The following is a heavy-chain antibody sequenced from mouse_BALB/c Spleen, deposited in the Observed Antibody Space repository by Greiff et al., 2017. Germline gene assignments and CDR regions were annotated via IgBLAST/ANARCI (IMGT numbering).Heavy chain of an antibody. CDR1: GFTFSSYA. J-gene: IGHJ4*01. Sequence: EVNVVESGGGLVKPGGSLKLSCAASGFTFSSYAMSWVRQTPEKRLEWVASISSGGSTYYPDSVKGRFTISRDNARNILYLQMSSLRSEDTAMYYCARRGVRDAMDYWGQGTSVTVSS. D-gene: IGHD2-14*01. CDR2: ISSGGST. CDR3: ARRGVRDAMDY. V-gene: IGHV5-6-5*01.